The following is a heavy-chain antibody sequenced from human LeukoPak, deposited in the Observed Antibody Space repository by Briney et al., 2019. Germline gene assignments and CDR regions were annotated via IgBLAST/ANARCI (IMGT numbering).Heavy chain of an antibody. CDR3: VRMTVTTPFDY. J-gene: IGHJ4*02. Sequence: SGPTLVNPTQTLTLTCTFSGFSLSTSGMRVSWIRQPPGKALEWLARIDWDDDKFYSTSLKTRLTISKDTSKNQVVLTMTNMDPVDTATYYCVRMTVTTPFDYWGQGTLVTVSS. D-gene: IGHD4-17*01. CDR2: IDWDDDK. V-gene: IGHV2-70*04. CDR1: GFSLSTSGMR.